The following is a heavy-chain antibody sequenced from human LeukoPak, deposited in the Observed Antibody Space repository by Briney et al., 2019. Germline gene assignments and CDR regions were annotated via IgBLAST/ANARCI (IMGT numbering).Heavy chain of an antibody. D-gene: IGHD3-10*01. CDR1: GFTLSSFW. CDR3: ATIKVRASNYFTDGFGY. Sequence: PGGSLRLSCAASGFTLSSFWMSWVRQAPGKGLEWVANIKQDGNEKYYADSVKGRFTISRDNAKNSLYLQMNSLRAEDTAVYYCATIKVRASNYFTDGFGYWGRGTLVTVSS. V-gene: IGHV3-7*05. J-gene: IGHJ4*02. CDR2: IKQDGNEK.